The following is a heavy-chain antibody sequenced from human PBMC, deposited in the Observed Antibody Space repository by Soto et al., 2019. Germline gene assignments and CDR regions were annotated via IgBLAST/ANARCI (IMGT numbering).Heavy chain of an antibody. V-gene: IGHV4-39*01. CDR2: IYYNRST. Sequence: PSETLSLTCTISVASMTSSSYFWGFVRQPPGLGLEWIGTIYYNRSTYYSTSLKSRVAISVDTSKNQFSLKLSSVTAADTGVYYCARRAPRGYSGYDYNGMDVWGQGTTVTVSS. J-gene: IGHJ6*02. D-gene: IGHD5-12*01. CDR3: ARRAPRGYSGYDYNGMDV. CDR1: VASMTSSSYF.